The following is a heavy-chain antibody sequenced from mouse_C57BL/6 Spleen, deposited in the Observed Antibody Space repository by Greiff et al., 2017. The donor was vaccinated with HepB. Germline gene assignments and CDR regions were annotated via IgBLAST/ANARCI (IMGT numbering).Heavy chain of an antibody. V-gene: IGHV1-81*01. D-gene: IGHD2-4*01. CDR2: IYPRSGNT. CDR1: GYTFTSYG. J-gene: IGHJ4*01. CDR3: ARSGDPIYYDYDDAMDY. Sequence: QVQLQQSGAELARPGASVKLSCKASGYTFTSYGISWVKQRTGQGLEWIGEIYPRSGNTYYNEKFKGKATLTADKSSSTAYMELRSLTSEDSAVYFCARSGDPIYYDYDDAMDYWGQGTSVTVSS.